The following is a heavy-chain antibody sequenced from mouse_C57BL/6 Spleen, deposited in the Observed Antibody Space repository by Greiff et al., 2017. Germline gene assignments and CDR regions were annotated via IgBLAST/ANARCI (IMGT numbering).Heavy chain of an antibody. CDR1: RYTFTSYW. V-gene: IGHV1-64*01. Sequence: QVQLQQPGAELVKPGASVKLSCKASRYTFTSYWMHWVKQRPGQGLEWIGMIHPNSGSTNYNEKFKSKATLTVDKSSSTAYMQLSSLTSEDSAVYYCARRGRGDWYFDVWGTGTTVTVSS. CDR2: IHPNSGST. CDR3: ARRGRGDWYFDV. J-gene: IGHJ1*03.